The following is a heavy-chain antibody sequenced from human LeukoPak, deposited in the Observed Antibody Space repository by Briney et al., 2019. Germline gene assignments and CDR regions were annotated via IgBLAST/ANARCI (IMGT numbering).Heavy chain of an antibody. CDR2: ISSSSSYT. V-gene: IGHV3-11*03. J-gene: IGHJ3*02. D-gene: IGHD3-10*01. CDR1: GFTFSDCY. CDR3: ARMVRGVITFDI. Sequence: PGGSLRLSCAASGFTFSDCYMSWIRQAPGKGLEWVSYISSSSSYTNYADSVKGRFTISRDNSKNSLYLQMNSLRAEDTALYYCARMVRGVITFDIWGQGTMVTVSS.